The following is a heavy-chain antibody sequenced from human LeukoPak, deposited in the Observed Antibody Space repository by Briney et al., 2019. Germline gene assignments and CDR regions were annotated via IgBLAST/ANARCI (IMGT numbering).Heavy chain of an antibody. D-gene: IGHD6-13*01. CDR3: AKILPAAYSSSWYDLDY. CDR2: ISGSGGST. CDR1: GVTFSSYA. Sequence: WGTLRLSCAASGVTFSSYAMSLVGQAPGQGLEWVSSISGSGGSTYYAASVKGRFTISTDNSKNTLYLQMNSLRDEDTAVYYCAKILPAAYSSSWYDLDYWGQGTLVTVSS. V-gene: IGHV3-23*01. J-gene: IGHJ4*02.